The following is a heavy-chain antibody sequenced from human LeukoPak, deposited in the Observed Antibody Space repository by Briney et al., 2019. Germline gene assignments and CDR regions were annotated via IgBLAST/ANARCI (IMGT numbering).Heavy chain of an antibody. CDR1: GFTVSSNY. CDR2: IYSGGST. CDR3: ARDRQQLVNHYFDY. V-gene: IGHV3-66*01. J-gene: IGHJ4*02. Sequence: GGSLRLSCAASGFTVSSNYMSWVRQAPGKGLEWVSVIYSGGSTYYADSVKGRFTISRDNSKNTLYLQMNSLRAEDTAVYYCARDRQQLVNHYFDYWGQGTLVTVSS. D-gene: IGHD6-13*01.